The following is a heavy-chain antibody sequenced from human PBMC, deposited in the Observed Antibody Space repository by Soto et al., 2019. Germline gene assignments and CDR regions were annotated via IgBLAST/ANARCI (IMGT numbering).Heavy chain of an antibody. CDR1: GFTLSSRW. CDR3: VRDEDTYRQALFDS. Sequence: EVQLVESGGGLVQPGGSLRLSCVVSGFTLSSRWMHWVRQTPGKGLVWVSRIKTDGTTTNYADSVKGRFTISRDNAKNTLYLHMNSLRPEDTAIQLCVRDEDTYRQALFDSWGQGTLGTVSS. D-gene: IGHD2-15*01. J-gene: IGHJ4*02. V-gene: IGHV3-74*01. CDR2: IKTDGTTT.